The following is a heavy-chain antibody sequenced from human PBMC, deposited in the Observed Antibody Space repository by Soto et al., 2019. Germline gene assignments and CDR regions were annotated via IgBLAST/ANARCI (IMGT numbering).Heavy chain of an antibody. CDR2: IRSKANSYAT. V-gene: IGHV3-73*01. CDR3: TRHEAGSSWYYVMDF. CDR1: GFTFSGSA. Sequence: GGSLRLSCAASGFTFSGSAMHWVRQASGKGLEWVGRIRSKANSYATAYAASVKGRFTISRDDSKNTAYLQMNSLKTEDTAVYYCTRHEAGSSWYYVMDFWGQGTTVTVSS. J-gene: IGHJ6*02. D-gene: IGHD6-13*01.